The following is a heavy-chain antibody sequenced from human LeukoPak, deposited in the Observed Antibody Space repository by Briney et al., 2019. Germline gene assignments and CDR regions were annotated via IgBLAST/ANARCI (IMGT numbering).Heavy chain of an antibody. CDR1: GFTFSSYT. CDR2: IISSSSYI. CDR3: ARDFGGYCSSSNCYLGWLDY. D-gene: IGHD2-2*01. V-gene: IGHV3-21*03. J-gene: IGHJ4*02. Sequence: GGSLRLSCAASGFTFSSYTMNWVRQAPGKGLEWVSSIISSSSYIYYADSVKGRFTISRDNAKNSLYLQMNSQRAEDTAVYYCARDFGGYCSSSNCYLGWLDYWGQGTLVTVSS.